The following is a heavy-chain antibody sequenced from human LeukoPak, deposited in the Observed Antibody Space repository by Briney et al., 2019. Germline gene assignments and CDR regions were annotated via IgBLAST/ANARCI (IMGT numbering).Heavy chain of an antibody. CDR1: GFTFSSYS. CDR2: ISSSSSTI. Sequence: GGSLRLSCAASGFTFSSYSMNWVRQAPGKGLEWVSYISSSSSTIYYADSVKGRFTISRDNAKNSLYLQMNSLRAKDTAVYYCARDEWELNFDYWGQGTLVTVSS. CDR3: ARDEWELNFDY. D-gene: IGHD1-26*01. J-gene: IGHJ4*02. V-gene: IGHV3-48*01.